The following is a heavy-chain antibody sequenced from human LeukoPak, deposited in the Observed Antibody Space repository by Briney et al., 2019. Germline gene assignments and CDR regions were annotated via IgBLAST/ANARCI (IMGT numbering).Heavy chain of an antibody. Sequence: GGSLRLSCAASGFTFSDHYMDWVRQAPGKGLEWVGRTRNKANSYTTEYAASVKGRFTISRDDSKNSLYLQMNSLKIEDTAVYYCPTPGRDVWGKGTTVTVSS. CDR3: PTPGRDV. CDR2: TRNKANSYTT. D-gene: IGHD1-26*01. J-gene: IGHJ6*04. V-gene: IGHV3-72*01. CDR1: GFTFSDHY.